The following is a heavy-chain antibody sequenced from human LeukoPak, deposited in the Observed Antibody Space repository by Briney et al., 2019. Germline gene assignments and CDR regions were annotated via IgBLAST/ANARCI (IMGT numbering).Heavy chain of an antibody. V-gene: IGHV4-4*02. CDR2: INHSGST. Sequence: SETLSLTCAVSGGSISSSNWWSWVRQPPGKGLEWIGEINHSGSTNYNPSLKSRVTISVDTSKNQFSLKLSSVTAADTAVYYCARTQIQLWLSDYWGQGTLVTVSS. D-gene: IGHD5-18*01. CDR1: GGSISSSNW. J-gene: IGHJ4*02. CDR3: ARTQIQLWLSDY.